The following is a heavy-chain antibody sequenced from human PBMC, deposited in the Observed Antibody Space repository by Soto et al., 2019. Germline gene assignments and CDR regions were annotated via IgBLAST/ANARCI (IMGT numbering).Heavy chain of an antibody. J-gene: IGHJ6*02. CDR2: ISAYNGNT. CDR1: GYTFTSYG. CDR3: ASVRTRIQDFGGNSYYYGFDV. Sequence: ASVKVSCKASGYTFTSYGISWVRQAPGQGLEWMGWISAYNGNTNYAQKLQGRVTMTTDTSTSTAYMELRRLRSDDTAVYEYASVRTRIQDFGGNSYYYGFDVWGQGTMVTVSS. V-gene: IGHV1-18*01. D-gene: IGHD2-15*01.